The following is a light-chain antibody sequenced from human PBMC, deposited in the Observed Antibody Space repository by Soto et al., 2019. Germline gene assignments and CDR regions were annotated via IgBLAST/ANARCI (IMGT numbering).Light chain of an antibody. CDR3: QQYNSYPWT. J-gene: IGKJ1*01. CDR1: QSISSW. Sequence: DIQMTQSPSTLSASLGDSVTITFRASQSISSWLAWYQQKPGKAPKLLIYDASSLESGVPSRFSGSGSGTEFTLTITSLQPDDFATYYCQQYNSYPWTFGQGTKVDIK. CDR2: DAS. V-gene: IGKV1-5*01.